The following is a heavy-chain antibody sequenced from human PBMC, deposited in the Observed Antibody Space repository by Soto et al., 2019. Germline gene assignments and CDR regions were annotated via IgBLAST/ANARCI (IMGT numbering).Heavy chain of an antibody. CDR2: ISAHNGNT. J-gene: IGHJ4*02. CDR1: GYTFTSYG. Sequence: QVHLVQSGAEVKKPGASVKVSCKASGYTFTSYGITWVRQAPGQGLEWMGWISAHNGNTDYAQKFQGRVIVTRDTSTRTAYMALRSLRSYDTAVYYCARGRYGDYWGQGALVTVSS. CDR3: ARGRYGDY. D-gene: IGHD1-1*01. V-gene: IGHV1-18*01.